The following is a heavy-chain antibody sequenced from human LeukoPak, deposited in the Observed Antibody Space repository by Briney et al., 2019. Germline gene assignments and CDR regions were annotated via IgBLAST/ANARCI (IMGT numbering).Heavy chain of an antibody. CDR2: IIPIFGTA. CDR1: GGTFSSYA. CDR3: ARNSGWYGNWFDP. D-gene: IGHD6-19*01. J-gene: IGHJ5*02. V-gene: IGHV1-69*06. Sequence: ASVKVSCKASGGTFSSYAISWVRQAPGQGLEWMGGIIPIFGTANYAQKFQGRVTITADKSTSTAYMELSSLRSEDTAVYYCARNSGWYGNWFDPWGQGTLVTVSS.